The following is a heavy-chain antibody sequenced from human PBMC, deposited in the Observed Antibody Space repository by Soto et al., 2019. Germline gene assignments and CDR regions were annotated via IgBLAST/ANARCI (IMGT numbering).Heavy chain of an antibody. D-gene: IGHD3-9*01. CDR2: IIPIFGTA. Sequence: QVQLVQSGAEVKKPGSSVKVSCKASGGTFSSYAISWVRQAPGQGLEWMGGIIPIFGTANYAQKFQGRVTITADKSTTTAYMELSSLRSEDTAVYYCARGETYYDTWTGYSPLGYWGQGTLVTVSS. CDR3: ARGETYYDTWTGYSPLGY. CDR1: GGTFSSYA. J-gene: IGHJ4*02. V-gene: IGHV1-69*06.